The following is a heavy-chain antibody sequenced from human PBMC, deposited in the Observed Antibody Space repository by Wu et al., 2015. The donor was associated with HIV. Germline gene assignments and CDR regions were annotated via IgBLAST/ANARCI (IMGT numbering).Heavy chain of an antibody. CDR3: ARERVDYDSAGYRAHRGYYFDL. V-gene: IGHV1-46*01. J-gene: IGHJ4*02. CDR1: GYTFINNF. Sequence: QVQLVQSRAGVKKPGASVKVSCTTFGYTFINNFLHWVRQAPGQGPEWLGVINPRTDSTTYAQSFEARLTIARDTSKNTIYMQLSGLKSDDTAKYFCARERVDYDSAGYRAHRGYYFDLLGPGNRWSSS. D-gene: IGHD3-22*01. CDR2: INPRTDST.